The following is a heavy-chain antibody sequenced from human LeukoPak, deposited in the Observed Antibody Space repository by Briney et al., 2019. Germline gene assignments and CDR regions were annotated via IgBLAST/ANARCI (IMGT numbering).Heavy chain of an antibody. Sequence: EASVRVSCTASGGTFSSYAISWVRQAPGQGLEWMGWMNPNSGNTVYAQTLQGRVTMTRNTSISTAYMELSSLRSEDTAVYYCTRGLLNLSWFGSSNWFDPWGQGTLVTVSS. D-gene: IGHD3-10*01. CDR1: GGTFSSYA. V-gene: IGHV1-8*02. J-gene: IGHJ5*02. CDR2: MNPNSGNT. CDR3: TRGLLNLSWFGSSNWFDP.